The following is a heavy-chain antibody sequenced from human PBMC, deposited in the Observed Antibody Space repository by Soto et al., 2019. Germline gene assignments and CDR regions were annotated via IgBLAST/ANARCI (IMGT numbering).Heavy chain of an antibody. CDR3: ARDSAWTTDEFDI. Sequence: SQTLSLTCAISGDSVSSNSAAWNWIRQSPSRGLEWLGRTYYRSQWYNDYEVSVRGRISINPDTSKNQFSLQLTSVTPEYTAVYYCARDSAWTTDEFDIWGQGTMVTVSS. CDR2: TYYRSQWYN. D-gene: IGHD4-17*01. V-gene: IGHV6-1*01. CDR1: GDSVSSNSAA. J-gene: IGHJ3*02.